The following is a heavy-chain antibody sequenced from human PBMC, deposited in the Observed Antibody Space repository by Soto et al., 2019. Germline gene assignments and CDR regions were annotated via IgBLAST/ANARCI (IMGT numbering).Heavy chain of an antibody. CDR2: IYHSGST. Sequence: SETLSLTCAVSGGSISSSNWWSWVRQPPGKGLEWIGEIYHSGSTNYNPSLKSRVTISVDKSKNQFSLKLSSVTAADTAVYYCARTPHDYGDSYGMDVWGQGTTVTVSS. CDR1: GGSISSSNW. V-gene: IGHV4-4*02. D-gene: IGHD4-17*01. J-gene: IGHJ6*02. CDR3: ARTPHDYGDSYGMDV.